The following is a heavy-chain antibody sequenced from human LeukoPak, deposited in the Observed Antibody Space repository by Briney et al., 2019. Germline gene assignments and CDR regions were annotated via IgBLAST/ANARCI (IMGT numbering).Heavy chain of an antibody. J-gene: IGHJ4*02. CDR3: ARDLDWILFDY. D-gene: IGHD3-9*01. V-gene: IGHV3-74*03. CDR1: GFTFNTYW. CDR2: VNREGTTT. Sequence: PGGSLRLSCAPSGFTFNTYWMHRVRHAPGKRLVWVARVNREGTTTTYADSVKGRFTISRDNAKNTLYLQMNNLRAEDTAVYYCARDLDWILFDYWGQGTLVSVSS.